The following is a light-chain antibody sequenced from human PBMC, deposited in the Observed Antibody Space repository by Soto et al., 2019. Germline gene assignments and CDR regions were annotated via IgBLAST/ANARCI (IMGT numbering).Light chain of an antibody. CDR1: QSVSTTY. Sequence: EIVLTQSPGTLSLSPGERATLSCRASQSVSTTYLAWYQQKLGQAPRLLIFGASTRVTGIPDRFSGSGSGTDFTLTISRLEPEDFAVSYCQLYGTSPPMYTFGQGTKLEIK. J-gene: IGKJ2*01. V-gene: IGKV3-20*01. CDR2: GAS. CDR3: QLYGTSPPMYT.